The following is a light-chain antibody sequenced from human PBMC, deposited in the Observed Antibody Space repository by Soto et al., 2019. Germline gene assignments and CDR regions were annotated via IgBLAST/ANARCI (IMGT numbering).Light chain of an antibody. V-gene: IGKV1-5*01. CDR3: QQYNSYSPYVT. CDR1: QSISGW. Sequence: DIQMTQSPSTLSASVGDRVTITCRASQSISGWLAWYQQKPGKAPKLLIYDASTLESGVPSRFSGSGSGTEFTLTISGLQPDDLATYYCQQYNSYSPYVTFCQGTKLEI. J-gene: IGKJ2*01. CDR2: DAS.